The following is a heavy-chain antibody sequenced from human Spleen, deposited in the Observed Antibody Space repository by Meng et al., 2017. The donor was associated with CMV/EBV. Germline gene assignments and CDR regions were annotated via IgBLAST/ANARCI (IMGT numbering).Heavy chain of an antibody. D-gene: IGHD3-22*01. V-gene: IGHV4-61*01. CDR3: ARDLIYYDSSGYYQTTPYGMDV. CDR1: ADSIRGSSLYY. Sequence: SETLSLTCTVSADSIRGSSLYYWGWIRQSPGKGLEWIGYVSYSGTNDNPSLKSRVTVSMDTSKNQFSLKLSSVTAADTAVYYCARDLIYYDSSGYYQTTPYGMDVWGQGTTVTVSS. J-gene: IGHJ6*02. CDR2: VSYSGT.